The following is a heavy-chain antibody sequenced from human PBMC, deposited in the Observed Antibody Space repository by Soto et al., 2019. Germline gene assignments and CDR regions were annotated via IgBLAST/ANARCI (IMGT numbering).Heavy chain of an antibody. CDR1: GGSISSGGYY. V-gene: IGHV4-31*03. J-gene: IGHJ4*02. D-gene: IGHD3-10*01. CDR3: AGNLVRGVISIVDY. Sequence: QVQLQESGPGLVKPSQTLSLTCTVSGGSISSGGYYWSWIRQHPGKGLEWIGYIYYSGSTYYNPSLKSRVTISVDTSKNQFSLKLSSVTAADTAVYYCAGNLVRGVISIVDYWGQGTLVTVSS. CDR2: IYYSGST.